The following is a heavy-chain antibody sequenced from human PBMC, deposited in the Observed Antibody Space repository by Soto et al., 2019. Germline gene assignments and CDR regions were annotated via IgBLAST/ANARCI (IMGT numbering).Heavy chain of an antibody. CDR1: GGSISSYY. CDR3: ARVDLSETYSGSLGLGFDP. Sequence: QVQLQESGPGLVKPSETLSLTCTVSGGSISSYYWSWIRQPPGKGLEWIGYIYYSGSTNYNPSLKSRVTISVDTSKNQFSLKLSSVTAADTAVYYCARVDLSETYSGSLGLGFDPWGQGTLVTVSS. V-gene: IGHV4-59*01. J-gene: IGHJ5*02. D-gene: IGHD1-26*01. CDR2: IYYSGST.